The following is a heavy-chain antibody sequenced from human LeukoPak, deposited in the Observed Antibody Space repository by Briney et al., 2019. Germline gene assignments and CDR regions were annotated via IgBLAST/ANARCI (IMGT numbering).Heavy chain of an antibody. J-gene: IGHJ4*02. CDR3: ARVGIQLWLTFDY. Sequence: SETLSLTCAVYGGSFSGYYWSWIRQPPGKGLEWIGEINHSGSTNYNPSLKGRVTISVDTSRNQFSLKLSSVTAADTAVYYCARVGIQLWLTFDYWGQGTLVTVSS. CDR1: GGSFSGYY. CDR2: INHSGST. V-gene: IGHV4-34*01. D-gene: IGHD5-18*01.